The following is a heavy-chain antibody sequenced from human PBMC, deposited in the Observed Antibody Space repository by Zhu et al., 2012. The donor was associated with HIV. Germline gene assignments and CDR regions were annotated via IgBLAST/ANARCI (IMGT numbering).Heavy chain of an antibody. CDR3: ARVLCSGGSCYQFHFDF. Sequence: QVQLQESGPGLVKPSETLSLTCTVSGDSISSSSYFWGWIRQPPGKGLEWIGSIYRSGTTYYNPSLESRVTISVDTSKDQFSLKLSSVTAADTAVYYCARVLCSGGSCYQFHFDFWGQGTLVTSPQ. CDR2: IYRSGTT. J-gene: IGHJ4*02. CDR1: GDSISSSSYF. V-gene: IGHV4-39*01. D-gene: IGHD2-15*01.